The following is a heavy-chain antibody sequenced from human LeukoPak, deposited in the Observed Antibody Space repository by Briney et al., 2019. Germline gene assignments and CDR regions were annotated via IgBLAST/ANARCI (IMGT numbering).Heavy chain of an antibody. CDR3: TYYRTTALAGGSAYYYGMDV. D-gene: IGHD1-7*01. V-gene: IGHV3-73*01. Sequence: GGSLRLSCAASGLIFSASDMHWVRQASGKGLEWLGRIKSEVNGFATAYAASVKGRFTISRDDSKNMAYLHMNSLKSEDTAVYYCTYYRTTALAGGSAYYYGMDVWGQGTTVTVSS. CDR2: IKSEVNGFAT. CDR1: GLIFSASD. J-gene: IGHJ6*02.